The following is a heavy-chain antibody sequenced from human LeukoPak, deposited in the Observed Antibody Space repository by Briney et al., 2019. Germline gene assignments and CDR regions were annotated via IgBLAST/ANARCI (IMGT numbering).Heavy chain of an antibody. CDR2: ITNGGSTI. CDR3: ARSIGLTGGGVDV. CDR1: GFTFSDYN. D-gene: IGHD3-9*01. V-gene: IGHV3-11*01. J-gene: IGHJ6*02. Sequence: GGSLRLSCAASGFTFSDYNMNWVRQAPGKGLDWVSYITNGGSTIHHADSVKGRFTISRGNAKKTLYLQMNSLRAEDTAVYYCARSIGLTGGGVDVWGQGTTVTVSS.